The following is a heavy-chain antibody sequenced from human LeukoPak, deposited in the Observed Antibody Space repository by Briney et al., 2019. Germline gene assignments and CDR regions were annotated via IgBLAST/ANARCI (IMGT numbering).Heavy chain of an antibody. J-gene: IGHJ4*02. CDR2: IYTSGST. CDR3: ARDHDYVWGSYRYRYYFDY. D-gene: IGHD3-16*02. V-gene: IGHV4-4*07. CDR1: GCSISSYY. Sequence: SETLSLTCTVSGCSISSYYWSWVRQPAGKGLEWVGRIYTSGSTNYNPSLKSRVTMSVDTSNNQFSLKLSSVTAADTAVYYCARDHDYVWGSYRYRYYFDYWGQGTLVTVSS.